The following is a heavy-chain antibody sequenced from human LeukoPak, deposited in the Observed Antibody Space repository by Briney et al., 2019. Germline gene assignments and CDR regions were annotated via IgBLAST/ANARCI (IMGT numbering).Heavy chain of an antibody. CDR3: AKTDSSDYSYFLDY. D-gene: IGHD3-22*01. CDR1: GFTFSSYA. V-gene: IGHV3-23*01. CDR2: ISGSGGRT. Sequence: GGSLRLSCAASGFTFSSYAMGWVRQAPGKGLEWVSAISGSGGRTYYADSVKGRFTISRDNSKNTLYLQMNSLRAEDTAVYYCAKTDSSDYSYFLDYWGQGTLVTVSS. J-gene: IGHJ4*02.